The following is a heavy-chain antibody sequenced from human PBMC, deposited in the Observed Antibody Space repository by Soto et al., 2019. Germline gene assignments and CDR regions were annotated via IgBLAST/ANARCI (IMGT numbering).Heavy chain of an antibody. J-gene: IGHJ5*02. Sequence: GESLKISCKGSGYRFNNYWIGWVRQMPGKGLEWTGIIYPGDSDTRYSPSFQGQVTISRDNAKNSLYLQMNSLRDEDTAVYYCAGDSRRGVTTNFNWFDPWGQGTQVTVSS. V-gene: IGHV5-51*01. D-gene: IGHD3-10*01. CDR1: GYRFNNYW. CDR2: IYPGDSDT. CDR3: AGDSRRGVTTNFNWFDP.